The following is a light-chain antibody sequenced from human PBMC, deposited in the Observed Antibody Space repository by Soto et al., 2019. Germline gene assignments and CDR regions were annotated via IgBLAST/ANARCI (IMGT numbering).Light chain of an antibody. CDR2: EVS. V-gene: IGLV2-14*01. CDR1: SGDVGAYNY. CDR3: SSYTSRSTVV. Sequence: LTQPASVSGSPGQSITISCTGTSGDVGAYNYVSWYQHHPGKAPKVMIYEVSNRPSGVSYRFSGSKSGNTASLTISGLQAEDEADYYCSSYTSRSTVVFGTGTKVTVL. J-gene: IGLJ1*01.